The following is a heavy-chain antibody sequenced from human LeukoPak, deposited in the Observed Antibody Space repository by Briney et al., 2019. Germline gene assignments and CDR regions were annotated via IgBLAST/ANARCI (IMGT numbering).Heavy chain of an antibody. CDR2: IRYDGSNK. CDR3: AKDVGGPGYSSSWKYYFDY. Sequence: PGGSLRLSCGASGFIFDTHGMHWVRQAPGKGLEWVAFIRYDGSNKYYADSVKGRFTISRDNSKNTLYLQMNSLRAEDTAVYYCAKDVGGPGYSSSWKYYFDYWGQGTLVTVSS. D-gene: IGHD6-13*01. CDR1: GFIFDTHG. V-gene: IGHV3-30*02. J-gene: IGHJ4*02.